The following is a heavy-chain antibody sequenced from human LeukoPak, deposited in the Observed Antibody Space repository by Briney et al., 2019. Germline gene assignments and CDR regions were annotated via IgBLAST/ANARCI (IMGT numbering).Heavy chain of an antibody. CDR2: ISAYSGNT. V-gene: IGHV1-18*01. J-gene: IGHJ6*02. Sequence: ASVKVSCKASGYTFSSYGISWVRQAPGQGLEWMGWISAYSGNTHYAQKFQGRVTMTTDTSTTTAYMELRGLRSDDTAVYYCARAGYYDDILSGYYYYGMDVWGQGTTVTVSS. CDR1: GYTFSSYG. CDR3: ARAGYYDDILSGYYYYGMDV. D-gene: IGHD3-9*01.